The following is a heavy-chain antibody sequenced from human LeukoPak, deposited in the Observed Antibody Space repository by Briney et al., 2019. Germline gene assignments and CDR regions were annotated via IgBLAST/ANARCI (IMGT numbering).Heavy chain of an antibody. D-gene: IGHD3-16*01. CDR3: AKGHWGDYYDY. V-gene: IGHV3-30*18. CDR2: ISYDGSNK. CDR1: GFTFSSYG. Sequence: GRSLRLSCAASGFTFSSYGMHWVRQAPGKGLEWVAVISYDGSNKYYADSVKGRFTISRDNSKNTLYLQMNSLRAEITAVYYCAKGHWGDYYDYWGQGTLVTVSS. J-gene: IGHJ4*02.